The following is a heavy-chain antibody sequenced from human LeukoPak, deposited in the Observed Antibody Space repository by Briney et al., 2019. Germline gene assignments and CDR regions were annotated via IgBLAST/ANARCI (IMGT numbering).Heavy chain of an antibody. V-gene: IGHV3-23*01. CDR1: GFTFSSYA. Sequence: GGSLRLSCAASGFTFSSYAMSWVRQAPGKGLEWVSAISGSGGSTYYADSVKGRLTISRDNSKNTLYLQMNSLRAEDTAVYYCARSANYYDSSGSFDYWGQGTLVTVSS. CDR3: ARSANYYDSSGSFDY. D-gene: IGHD3-22*01. CDR2: ISGSGGST. J-gene: IGHJ4*02.